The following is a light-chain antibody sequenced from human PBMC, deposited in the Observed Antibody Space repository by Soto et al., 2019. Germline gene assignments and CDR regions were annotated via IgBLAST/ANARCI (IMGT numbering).Light chain of an antibody. CDR2: AAS. V-gene: IGKV1-39*01. CDR3: QQSNRTPPT. J-gene: IGKJ1*01. CDR1: QSISTY. Sequence: DIQMTQSPSSLSASVGDRVTITCRASQSISTYLNWYQQKPGKAPKLLIYAASRLQSGVPSRFSGSGSGTDFTLTINSLQPEDFASYYCQQSNRTPPTFGQGTKVEIK.